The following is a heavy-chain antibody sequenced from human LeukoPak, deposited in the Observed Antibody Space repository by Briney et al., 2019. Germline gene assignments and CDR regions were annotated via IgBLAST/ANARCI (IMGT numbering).Heavy chain of an antibody. CDR1: GYSFTSYW. Sequence: GESLKISCKGSGYSFTSYWIGWVRQMPGKGLEWMGIIYPGDSDTRYSPSFQGQVTISADKSISTAYLQWSSLKASDTAMYYCARLRICGWYENYFDYWGQGTLVTVSS. J-gene: IGHJ4*02. V-gene: IGHV5-51*01. D-gene: IGHD6-19*01. CDR3: ARLRICGWYENYFDY. CDR2: IYPGDSDT.